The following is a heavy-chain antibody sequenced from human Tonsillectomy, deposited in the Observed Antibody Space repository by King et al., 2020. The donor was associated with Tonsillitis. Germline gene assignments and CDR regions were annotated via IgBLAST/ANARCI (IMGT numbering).Heavy chain of an antibody. V-gene: IGHV3-30*04. D-gene: IGHD3-10*01. J-gene: IGHJ6*02. CDR1: GFTFSSYA. CDR2: ISYDGSNK. CDR3: ASDLRLLWFGETLYGMDV. Sequence: VQLVESGGGVVQPGRSLRLSCAASGFTFSSYAMHWVRQAPGKGLEWVAVISYDGSNKYYADSVKGRFTISRDNSKNTLYLQMNSLRAEDTAVYYCASDLRLLWFGETLYGMDVWGQGTTVTVSS.